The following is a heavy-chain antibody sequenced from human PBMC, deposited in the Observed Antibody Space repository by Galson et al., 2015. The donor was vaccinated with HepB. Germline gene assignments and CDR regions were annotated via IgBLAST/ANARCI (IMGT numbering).Heavy chain of an antibody. D-gene: IGHD3-16*01. Sequence: ATLSLTCKVSGDSVSAGSHFWTWIRQPPGKRLEWMGYVHSSGSTDYNPSLKSRVTMSLDMSNNQFSLRLTSVTAADTAVYFCAREGGYWGRGILVTVSS. V-gene: IGHV4-61*01. CDR2: VHSSGST. J-gene: IGHJ4*02. CDR1: GDSVSAGSHF. CDR3: AREGGY.